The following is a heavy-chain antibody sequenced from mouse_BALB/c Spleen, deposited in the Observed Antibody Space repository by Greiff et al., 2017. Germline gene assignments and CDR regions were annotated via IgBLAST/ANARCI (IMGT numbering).Heavy chain of an antibody. CDR3: NALSYDAMDY. CDR1: GFNIKDYY. CDR2: IDPENGDT. J-gene: IGHJ4*01. Sequence: EVQLQQSGAELVRSGASVKLSCTASGFNIKDYYMHWVKQRPEQGLEWIGWIDPENGDTEYAPKFQGKATMTADTSSNTAYLQLSSLTSEDTAVYYCNALSYDAMDYWGQGTSVTVSS. V-gene: IGHV14-4*02.